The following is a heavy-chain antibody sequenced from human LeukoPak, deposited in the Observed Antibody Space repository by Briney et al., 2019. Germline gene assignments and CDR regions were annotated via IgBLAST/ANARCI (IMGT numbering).Heavy chain of an antibody. Sequence: GGSLRLSCAASGFTFSSYSMNWARQAPGKGLEWVSSISSSSSYIYYADSVKGRFTISRDNAKNSLYLQMNSLRAEDTAVYYCARGEQQLTHDAFDIWGQGTMVTVSS. D-gene: IGHD6-13*01. CDR3: ARGEQQLTHDAFDI. V-gene: IGHV3-21*01. J-gene: IGHJ3*02. CDR2: ISSSSSYI. CDR1: GFTFSSYS.